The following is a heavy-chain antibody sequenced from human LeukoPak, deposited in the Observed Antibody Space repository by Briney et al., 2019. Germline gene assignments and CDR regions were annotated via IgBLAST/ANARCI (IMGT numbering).Heavy chain of an antibody. D-gene: IGHD3-3*01. CDR2: IYYSGTT. V-gene: IGHV4-31*03. CDR3: ARAFYDFWSGYYEHVDY. CDR1: GGSISSGGYY. Sequence: SETLSLTCTVSGGSISSGGYYWSWIRQHPGKGLEWIGYIYYSGTTYYSPSLKSRAIISVDTSKNQFSLRLTSVTAADTAVYYCARAFYDFWSGYYEHVDYWGQGTLVTVSS. J-gene: IGHJ4*02.